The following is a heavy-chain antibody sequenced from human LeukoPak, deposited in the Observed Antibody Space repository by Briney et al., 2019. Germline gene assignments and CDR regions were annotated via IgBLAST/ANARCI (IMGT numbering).Heavy chain of an antibody. D-gene: IGHD1-7*01. J-gene: IGHJ4*02. CDR1: GFTFSDYA. CDR3: ARDYWWDYDY. V-gene: IGHV3-30-3*01. Sequence: GGSLRLSCAASGFTFSDYAMHWVRQAPGKGLEWVAVISKDGSDKYYPGSVRGRFTISRDNSKNTIYLQMDSLRAEDTAIYYCARDYWWDYDYWGQGTLVTVSS. CDR2: ISKDGSDK.